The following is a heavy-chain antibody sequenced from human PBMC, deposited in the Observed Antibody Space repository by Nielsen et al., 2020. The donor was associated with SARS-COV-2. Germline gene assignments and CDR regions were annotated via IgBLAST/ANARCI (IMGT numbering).Heavy chain of an antibody. J-gene: IGHJ4*02. CDR2: IYYSGST. CDR1: GGSVNSDNHY. V-gene: IGHV4-61*01. Sequence: ETLSLTCSVSGGSVNSDNHYWNWIRQPPGKGLEWIGSIYYSGSTNYNPSLESRVTMSVDTSKNQFSLKLSSVTAADTAVYYCVRIDMATISVDYWGRGTLVTVSS. CDR3: VRIDMATISVDY. D-gene: IGHD5-24*01.